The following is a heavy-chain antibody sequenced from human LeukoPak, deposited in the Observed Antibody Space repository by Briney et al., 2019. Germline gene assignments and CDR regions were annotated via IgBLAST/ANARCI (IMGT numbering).Heavy chain of an antibody. J-gene: IGHJ4*02. CDR1: GGSISSSSYY. CDR2: IYYSGST. CDR3: AREGPQGGLLWFGELLRGIYQGPFDY. Sequence: PSETLSLTCTVSGGSISSSSYYWGWIRQPPGKGLEWIGSIYYSGSTYYNPSLKSRVTMSVDTSKNQFSLKLSSVTAADTAVYYCAREGPQGGLLWFGELLRGIYQGPFDYWGQGTLVTVSS. V-gene: IGHV4-39*07. D-gene: IGHD3-10*01.